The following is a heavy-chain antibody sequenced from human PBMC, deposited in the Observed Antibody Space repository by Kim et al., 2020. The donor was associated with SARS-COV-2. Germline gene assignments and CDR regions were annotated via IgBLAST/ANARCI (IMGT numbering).Heavy chain of an antibody. Sequence: SLTNHADSVKGRFTISRDNAKNTLYLQMNSLRAEDTALYFCTRDIGGRYAYWGQGTLVTVSS. V-gene: IGHV3-74*01. D-gene: IGHD1-26*01. CDR3: TRDIGGRYAY. J-gene: IGHJ4*02. CDR2: SLT.